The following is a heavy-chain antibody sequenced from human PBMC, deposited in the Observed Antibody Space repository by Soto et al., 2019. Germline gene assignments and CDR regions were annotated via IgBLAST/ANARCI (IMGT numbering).Heavy chain of an antibody. Sequence: GGSLRLSCAASGFTFSSYWMSWVHQAPGKGLEWVANIKQDGSEKYYVDSVKGRFTISRDNAKNSLYLQMNSLRAEDTAVYYCASWIDCTNDVCYDAFDIWGQGTMVTV. CDR2: IKQDGSEK. V-gene: IGHV3-7*01. CDR3: ASWIDCTNDVCYDAFDI. D-gene: IGHD2-8*01. J-gene: IGHJ3*02. CDR1: GFTFSSYW.